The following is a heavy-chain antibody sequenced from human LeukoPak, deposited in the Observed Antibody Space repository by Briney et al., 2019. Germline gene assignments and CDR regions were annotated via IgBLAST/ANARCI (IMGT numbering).Heavy chain of an antibody. V-gene: IGHV3-74*01. D-gene: IGHD4-17*01. CDR3: AREHYGDGYFDY. Sequence: GGSLRLSCAASGFTFTNYWMYWVPQAPGKGLVWFSRINPDGSDTTYADSVKGRFTISRDNAKNSLYLQMNSLRAEDTAVYYCAREHYGDGYFDYWGQGTLVTVSS. J-gene: IGHJ4*02. CDR2: INPDGSDT. CDR1: GFTFTNYW.